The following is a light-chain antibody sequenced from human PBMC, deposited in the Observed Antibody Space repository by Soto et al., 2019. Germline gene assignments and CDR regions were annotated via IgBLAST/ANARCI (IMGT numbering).Light chain of an antibody. CDR1: SSDVGGYNY. Sequence: QSALTQPASVSGSPGQSITISCTGTSSDVGGYNYVSWYQQHPGKAPKLMIYEVSNRPSGVSNRFSGSKSGNTASLTISGLQAEHEADYYCSSYTSSSIYWVFGGGTKLTVL. CDR3: SSYTSSSIYWV. J-gene: IGLJ3*02. V-gene: IGLV2-14*01. CDR2: EVS.